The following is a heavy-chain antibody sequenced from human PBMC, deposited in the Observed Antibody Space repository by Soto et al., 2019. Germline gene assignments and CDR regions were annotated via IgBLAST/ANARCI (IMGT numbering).Heavy chain of an antibody. Sequence: SETLSLTCTVSGGSISGSSYSWGWIRQPPGRGLEWLGSIYYSGSTYYNPSLKSRVTISVDTSKNQCSLKLSSVTAADKAAYYGARPHTVVVPAKGLIHWFDPWGQGTLVNVSS. V-gene: IGHV4-39*01. D-gene: IGHD2-2*01. J-gene: IGHJ5*02. CDR3: ARPHTVVVPAKGLIHWFDP. CDR1: GGSISGSSYS. CDR2: IYYSGST.